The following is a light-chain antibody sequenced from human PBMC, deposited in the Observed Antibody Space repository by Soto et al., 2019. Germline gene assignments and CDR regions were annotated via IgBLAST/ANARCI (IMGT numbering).Light chain of an antibody. CDR3: QQYSNWPPYT. CDR1: QSISSY. V-gene: IGKV3-15*01. Sequence: IIMTHSPAFLSVSPGERATLSCRASQSISSYLAWYQQKPGQAPRLLIYGASTRATGVPARFSGSGSGTEFTLTIGSLQSEDSAVYYCQQYSNWPPYTFGQGTKLEIK. CDR2: GAS. J-gene: IGKJ2*01.